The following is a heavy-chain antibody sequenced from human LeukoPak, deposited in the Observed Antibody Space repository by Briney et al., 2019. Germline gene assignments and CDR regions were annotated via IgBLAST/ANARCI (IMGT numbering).Heavy chain of an antibody. D-gene: IGHD6-19*01. V-gene: IGHV3-64*01. CDR3: ARVDSTGWDDSFDY. J-gene: IGHJ4*02. CDR2: ISDEGGST. CDR1: GFTFSIYA. Sequence: GGSLRPSCAASGFTFSIYAMHWVRQAPGKGLEYGAAISDEGGSTYYANSVKGRFTISRDNSKNTLYLQMGSLRPDDMAVYFCARVDSTGWDDSFDYWGQGSLVTVSS.